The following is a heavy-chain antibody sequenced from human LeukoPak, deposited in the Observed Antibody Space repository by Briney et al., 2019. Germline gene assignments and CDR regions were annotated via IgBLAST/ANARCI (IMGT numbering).Heavy chain of an antibody. Sequence: SETLSLTRTVSGGSISSYYCSWIRQSPGKGLEWIGYIYYSGSSNYNPSLKSRITISVDTSKNQFSLKLSSVTAADTAVYYCARDRGPLYYFDFWGQGTLVTVSS. D-gene: IGHD2-15*01. CDR3: ARDRGPLYYFDF. CDR2: IYYSGSS. V-gene: IGHV4-59*01. J-gene: IGHJ4*02. CDR1: GGSISSYY.